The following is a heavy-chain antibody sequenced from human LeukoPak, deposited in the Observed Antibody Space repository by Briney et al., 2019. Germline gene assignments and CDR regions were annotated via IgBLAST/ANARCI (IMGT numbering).Heavy chain of an antibody. CDR3: ARVDSSGWAAGWFDP. J-gene: IGHJ5*02. CDR1: GGSISSYY. Sequence: SETLSLNCTVSGGSISSYYWSWIRQPPGKGLEWIGYIYYSGSTNYNPSLKSRVTISVDTSKNQFSLKLSSVTAADTAVYYCARVDSSGWAAGWFDPWGQGTLVTVSS. CDR2: IYYSGST. D-gene: IGHD6-19*01. V-gene: IGHV4-59*01.